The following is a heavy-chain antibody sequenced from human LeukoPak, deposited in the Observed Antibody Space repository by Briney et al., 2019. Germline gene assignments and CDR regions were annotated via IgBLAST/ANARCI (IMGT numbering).Heavy chain of an antibody. J-gene: IGHJ4*02. CDR3: ESLPRYCSSTSCYRDY. CDR2: IYHSGST. V-gene: IGHV4-38-2*02. D-gene: IGHD2-2*01. CDR1: GYSISSGYY. Sequence: PSETLSRTCTGSGYSISSGYYWGWIRQHPGKGLERIGSIYHSGSTYYNPSLKSRVTISVDTSKNQFSLKLSSVTAADTAVYYCESLPRYCSSTSCYRDYWGQGTLVTVSS.